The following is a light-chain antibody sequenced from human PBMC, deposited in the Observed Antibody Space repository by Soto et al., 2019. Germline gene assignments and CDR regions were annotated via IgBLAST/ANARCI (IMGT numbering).Light chain of an antibody. Sequence: EIVLTQSPATLSLSPGERATLSCRASQSVSSYLAWYQQKPGQAPRLLIYDASNRATGIPARFSGSGSGTDFTPAISSLGPEGFAVYYCQQRTTWFTFRPGPKVVIK. V-gene: IGKV3-11*01. J-gene: IGKJ3*01. CDR1: QSVSSY. CDR3: QQRTTWFT. CDR2: DAS.